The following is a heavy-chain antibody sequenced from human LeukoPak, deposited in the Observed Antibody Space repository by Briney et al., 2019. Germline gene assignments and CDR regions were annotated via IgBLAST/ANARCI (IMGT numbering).Heavy chain of an antibody. CDR2: ISSSGSTI. CDR1: GFTVSTNS. J-gene: IGHJ4*02. V-gene: IGHV3-11*04. CDR3: ARGYDFWSGYIDY. Sequence: KTGGSLRLSCAASGFTVSTNSMSWVRQAPGKGLEWVSYISSSGSTIYYADSVKGRFTISRDNAKNSLYLQMNSLRAEDTAVYYCARGYDFWSGYIDYWGQGTLVTVSS. D-gene: IGHD3-3*01.